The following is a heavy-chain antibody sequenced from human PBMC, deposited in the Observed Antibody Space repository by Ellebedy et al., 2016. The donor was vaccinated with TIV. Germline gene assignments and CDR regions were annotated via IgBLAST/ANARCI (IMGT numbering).Heavy chain of an antibody. CDR2: IYYSGST. CDR1: GGSISSSSYY. CDR3: ARGRYDFWSGYSRPASYYYMDV. Sequence: SETLSLXXTVSGGSISSSSYYWGWIRQPPGKGLEWIGSIYYSGSTYYNPSLKSRVTISVDTSKNQFSLKLSSVTAADTAVYYCARGRYDFWSGYSRPASYYYMDVWGKGTTVTVSS. D-gene: IGHD3-3*01. V-gene: IGHV4-39*07. J-gene: IGHJ6*03.